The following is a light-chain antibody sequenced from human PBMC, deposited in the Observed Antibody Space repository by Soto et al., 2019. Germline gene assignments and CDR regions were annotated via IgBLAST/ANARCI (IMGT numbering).Light chain of an antibody. CDR1: QSVSSN. V-gene: IGKV3-15*01. J-gene: IGKJ1*01. CDR3: QQYNNWPPVWT. CDR2: GAS. Sequence: EIVMTQSPATLSVSPGERATLSCRASQSVSSNLAWYQQKPGQAPSLLIYGASTMATGIPARFSGSGSGTEFTLTISSLQSEDLAVYDCQQYNNWPPVWTFGQGTKVEIK.